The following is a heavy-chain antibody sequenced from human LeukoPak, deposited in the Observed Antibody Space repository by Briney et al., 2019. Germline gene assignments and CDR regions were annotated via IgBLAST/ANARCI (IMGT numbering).Heavy chain of an antibody. V-gene: IGHV1-2*02. CDR3: AASITGTPGEAFDI. J-gene: IGHJ3*02. D-gene: IGHD1-20*01. CDR1: GYTFTGYY. Sequence: ASVKVSCKASGYTFTGYYMHWVRQAPGQGLEWMGWINPNSGGTNYAQKFQGRVTMTRDTSIGTAYMELSRLRSDDTAVYYCAASITGTPGEAFDIWGQGTMVTVSS. CDR2: INPNSGGT.